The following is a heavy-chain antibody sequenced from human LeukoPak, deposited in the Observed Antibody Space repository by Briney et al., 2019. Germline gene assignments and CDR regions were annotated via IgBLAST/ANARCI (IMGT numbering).Heavy chain of an antibody. CDR1: GFTLSSYW. J-gene: IGHJ4*02. CDR3: ARGAFRFDY. V-gene: IGHV3-7*01. Sequence: PGGSLRLSCAASGFTLSSYWMSWVRQAPGKGLEWVANIKQDGSEKYYVDSVKGRFTISRDNAKNSLYLQMNSLRAEDTAVHYCARGAFRFDYWGQGTLVTVSS. CDR2: IKQDGSEK.